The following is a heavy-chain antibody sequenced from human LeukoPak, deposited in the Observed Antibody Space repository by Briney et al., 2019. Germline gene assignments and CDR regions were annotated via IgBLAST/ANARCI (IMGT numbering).Heavy chain of an antibody. CDR1: GFTLSHFG. CDR2: IHFNGTNK. V-gene: IGHV3-30*02. Sequence: QPGGSLRLSCVISGFTLSHFGIHWVRQAPGKGLDWVAFIHFNGTNKNYADSVKGRFTVSRDNSKNTVYLQMSSLRGEDTAVYYCVRGDSVDYWDQGTLVAVSA. CDR3: VRGDSVDY. D-gene: IGHD3-16*01. J-gene: IGHJ4*02.